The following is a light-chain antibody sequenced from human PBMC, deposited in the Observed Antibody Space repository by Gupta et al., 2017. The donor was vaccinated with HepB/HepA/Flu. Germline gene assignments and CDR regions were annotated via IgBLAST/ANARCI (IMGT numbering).Light chain of an antibody. CDR1: QSLLHSNGYNY. J-gene: IGKJ2*01. CDR3: MVALHTAPYT. V-gene: IGKV2-28*01. CDR2: MAS. Sequence: DIVMTQTPLSLPVTPGEPASISCRSSQSLLHSNGYNYLDWYLQKPGQSPQLLIYMASTRASGVPDRFSGSGSGTDFTLKISRVEAEDVGVYYCMVALHTAPYTFGQGTKMEIK.